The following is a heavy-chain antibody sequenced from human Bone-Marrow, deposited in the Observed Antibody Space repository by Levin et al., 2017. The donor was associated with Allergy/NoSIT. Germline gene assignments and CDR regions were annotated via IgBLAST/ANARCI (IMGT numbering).Heavy chain of an antibody. Sequence: LSLTCAASGFTFRYYWMHWVRQAPGKGLVWVSRISSDGTTTRYADSVKGRFTISRDNAKNTLYLQMNSLRAEDTAVYYCARDQAGIDYWGQGTLVTVSS. CDR2: ISSDGTTT. CDR1: GFTFRYYW. J-gene: IGHJ4*02. D-gene: IGHD6-13*01. V-gene: IGHV3-74*01. CDR3: ARDQAGIDY.